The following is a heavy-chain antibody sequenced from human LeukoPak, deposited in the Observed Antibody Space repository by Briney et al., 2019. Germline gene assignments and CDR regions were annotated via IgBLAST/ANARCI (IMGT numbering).Heavy chain of an antibody. V-gene: IGHV4-39*07. CDR3: ARVFRGYSYGPDGYYYYYMDV. Sequence: SETLSLTCTVSGGSISSSSYYWGWIRQPPGKGLEWIGSIYYSGSTYYNPSLKSRVTISVDTSKNQFSLKLSSVTAADTAVYYCARVFRGYSYGPDGYYYYYMDVWGKGTTVTVSS. CDR2: IYYSGST. D-gene: IGHD5-18*01. CDR1: GGSISSSSYY. J-gene: IGHJ6*03.